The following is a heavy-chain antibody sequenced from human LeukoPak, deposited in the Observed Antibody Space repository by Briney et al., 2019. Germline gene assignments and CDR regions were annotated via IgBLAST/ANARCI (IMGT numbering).Heavy chain of an antibody. J-gene: IGHJ3*02. CDR1: GGSISSYY. D-gene: IGHD3-10*01. CDR2: IYYSGST. CDR3: ARGDYYGSGSYYNDHDAFDI. V-gene: IGHV4-59*01. Sequence: SETLSLTCTVSGGSISSYYWSWIRQSPGKGLEWIGYIYYSGSTNYNPSLKSRVTISVDTSKNQFSLKLSSVTAADTAVYYCARGDYYGSGSYYNDHDAFDIWGQGTMVTVSS.